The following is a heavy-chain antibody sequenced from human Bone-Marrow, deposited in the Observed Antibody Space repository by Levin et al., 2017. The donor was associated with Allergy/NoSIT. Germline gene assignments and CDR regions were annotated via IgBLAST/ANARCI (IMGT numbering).Heavy chain of an antibody. D-gene: IGHD2-15*01. CDR2: MNPNSGNT. CDR3: ARGLGYCSGGSCAWGY. Sequence: ASVKVSCKASGYTFTSYDINWVRQATGQGLEWMGWMNPNSGNTGYAQKFQGRVTMTRNTSISTAYMELSSLRSEDTAVYYCARGLGYCSGGSCAWGYWGQGTLVTVSS. CDR1: GYTFTSYD. J-gene: IGHJ4*02. V-gene: IGHV1-8*01.